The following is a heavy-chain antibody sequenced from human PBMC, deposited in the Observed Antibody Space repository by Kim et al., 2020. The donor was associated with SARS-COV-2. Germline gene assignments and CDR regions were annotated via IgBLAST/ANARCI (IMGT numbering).Heavy chain of an antibody. J-gene: IGHJ4*02. CDR3: ATRAPYSGGYYPAY. V-gene: IGHV4-31*02. Sequence: YSPSLKSRVTISVDTSKNQFSLKLTSVTAADTAVYYCATRAPYSGGYYPAYWGQGTLVTVSS. D-gene: IGHD1-26*01.